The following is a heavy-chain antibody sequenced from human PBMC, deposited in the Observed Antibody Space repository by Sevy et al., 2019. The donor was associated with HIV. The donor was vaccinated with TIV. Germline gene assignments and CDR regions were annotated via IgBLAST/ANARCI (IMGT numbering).Heavy chain of an antibody. D-gene: IGHD3-22*01. CDR2: INHSGST. J-gene: IGHJ4*02. Sequence: SESLSLTCAVYGGSFSGYYWSWIRQPPGKGLEWIGEINHSGSTNYNPSFKSRVTISVDTSKNQFSLKLSSVTAADTAVYYCARWHYYDSSGYRFFDYWGQGTLVTVSS. CDR1: GGSFSGYY. V-gene: IGHV4-34*01. CDR3: ARWHYYDSSGYRFFDY.